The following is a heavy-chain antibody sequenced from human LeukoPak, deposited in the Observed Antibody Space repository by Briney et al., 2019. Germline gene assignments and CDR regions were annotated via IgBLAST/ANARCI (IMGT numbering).Heavy chain of an antibody. V-gene: IGHV1-8*01. J-gene: IGHJ4*02. Sequence: ASVKVSCKASGYTFTSYDINWVRQATGQGLEWMGWMNPNSGNTGYARKFQGRATMTRNTSISTAYMELSSLRSEDTAVYYCARDRVSLWFGELLYDYWGQGTLVTVSS. D-gene: IGHD3-10*01. CDR2: MNPNSGNT. CDR1: GYTFTSYD. CDR3: ARDRVSLWFGELLYDY.